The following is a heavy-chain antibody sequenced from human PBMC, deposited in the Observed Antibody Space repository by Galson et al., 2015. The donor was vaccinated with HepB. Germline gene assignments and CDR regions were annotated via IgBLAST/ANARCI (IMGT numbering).Heavy chain of an antibody. CDR1: GFTFTSSA. Sequence: SVKVSCKASGFTFTSSAVQWVRQARGQRLEWIGWIVVGSGNTNYAQKFQERVTITRDMSTSTAYMELSSLRSEDTAVYYCAASPCGGDWSACDYYYMDVWGKGTTVTVSS. V-gene: IGHV1-58*01. CDR3: AASPCGGDWSACDYYYMDV. J-gene: IGHJ6*03. D-gene: IGHD2-21*01. CDR2: IVVGSGNT.